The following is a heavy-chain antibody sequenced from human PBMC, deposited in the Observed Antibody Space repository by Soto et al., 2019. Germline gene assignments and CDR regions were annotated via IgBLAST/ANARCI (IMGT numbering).Heavy chain of an antibody. D-gene: IGHD6-19*01. CDR1: GGTFSSYT. CDR3: ARGLRGTVAGNFDY. J-gene: IGHJ4*02. V-gene: IGHV1-69*02. CDR2: IIPILGIA. Sequence: ASVKVSCKASGGTFSSYTISWVRQAPGQGLEWMGRIIPILGIANYAQKFQGRVTITADKSTSTAYMELSSLRSEDTAVYYCARGLRGTVAGNFDYWGQGTLVTVSS.